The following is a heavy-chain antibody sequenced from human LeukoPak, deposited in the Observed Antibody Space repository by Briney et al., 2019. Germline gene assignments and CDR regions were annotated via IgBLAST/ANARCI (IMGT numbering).Heavy chain of an antibody. D-gene: IGHD3-10*01. CDR1: GGSISSSSYY. CDR3: ARDRGSGSYYNYYYYGMDV. J-gene: IGHJ6*02. V-gene: IGHV4-39*07. CDR2: IYYSGST. Sequence: SETLSLTCTVSGGSISSSSYYWGWIRQPPGKGLKWIGSIYYSGSTYYNPSLKSRVTISVGTSKNQFSLKLSSVTAADTAMYYCARDRGSGSYYNYYYYGMDVWGQGTTVTVSS.